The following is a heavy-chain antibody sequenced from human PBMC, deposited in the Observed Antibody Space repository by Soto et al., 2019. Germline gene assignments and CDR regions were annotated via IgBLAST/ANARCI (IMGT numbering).Heavy chain of an antibody. J-gene: IGHJ6*02. CDR1: ADSLTNNS. CDR2: VYYSGAT. D-gene: IGHD3-16*01. Sequence: PSESLSLTCTVSADSLTNNSSGWIRQPPGKGLEWIGYVYYSGATNYNPSLKSRVSMSRDPSRDQFSLKLTSVTAADTAVYYCARAMGDWGTYYYYYGMDGWGQGTRGTVCS. CDR3: ARAMGDWGTYYYYYGMDG. V-gene: IGHV4-59*01.